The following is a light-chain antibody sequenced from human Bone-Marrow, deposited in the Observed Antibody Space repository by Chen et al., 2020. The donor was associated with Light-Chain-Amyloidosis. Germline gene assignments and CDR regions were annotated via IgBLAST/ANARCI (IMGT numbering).Light chain of an antibody. V-gene: IGLV3-21*02. CDR2: DDS. CDR3: QVWDRSSDRPV. CDR1: NIGSTS. Sequence: SYVLTQPSSVSVAPGQTATIACGENNIGSTSVHWYQQTPGQAPLLVVYDDSDRPSGIPERVCGGNSGNTATLTSSGGEAGDEADDYCQVWDRSSDRPVFGGGTKLTVV. J-gene: IGLJ3*02.